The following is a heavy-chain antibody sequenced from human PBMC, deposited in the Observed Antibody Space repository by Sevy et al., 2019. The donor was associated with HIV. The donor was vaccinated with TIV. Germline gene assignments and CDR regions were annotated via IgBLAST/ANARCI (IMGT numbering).Heavy chain of an antibody. Sequence: ASVKVSCQASGYTFSNYGVTWVRQAPGQGLEWMGWISGYNGNTKYAQKFQDRVIMTTDTATSTAYMELRSLRSDDTAVYYGVRDGSFSLIVVDPDYWGQGTLVTVSS. CDR1: GYTFSNYG. J-gene: IGHJ4*02. CDR3: VRDGSFSLIVVDPDY. V-gene: IGHV1-18*01. D-gene: IGHD3-22*01. CDR2: ISGYNGNT.